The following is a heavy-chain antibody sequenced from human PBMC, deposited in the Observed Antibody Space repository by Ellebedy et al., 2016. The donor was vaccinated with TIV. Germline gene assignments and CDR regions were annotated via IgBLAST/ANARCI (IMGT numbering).Heavy chain of an antibody. Sequence: GESLKISCTASGFTFSYYAMSWIRQAPGRGLEWVTTFSYTGAATYFADSVKGRFTISRDNARTSLYLQMNSLRVDDTAMYYCARSYGARTSGPWGQGTLVTVSS. V-gene: IGHV3-11*04. CDR1: GFTFSYYA. D-gene: IGHD3-16*01. CDR3: ARSYGARTSGP. CDR2: FSYTGAAT. J-gene: IGHJ5*02.